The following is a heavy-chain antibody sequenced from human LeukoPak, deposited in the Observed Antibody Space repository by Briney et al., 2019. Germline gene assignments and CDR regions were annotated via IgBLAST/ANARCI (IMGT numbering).Heavy chain of an antibody. CDR2: IYYSGAT. Sequence: SETLSLTCTVSGGSISISGYYWGWIRQPPGKGLQWIGSIYYSGATYYSPSLWSRVTISEDTSKNQFSLKLSSVTAADTAVYYCARQGDGGYTDGNFDSWGQGTRVTVSS. CDR3: ARQGDGGYTDGNFDS. CDR1: GGSISISGYY. D-gene: IGHD5-18*01. V-gene: IGHV4-39*01. J-gene: IGHJ4*02.